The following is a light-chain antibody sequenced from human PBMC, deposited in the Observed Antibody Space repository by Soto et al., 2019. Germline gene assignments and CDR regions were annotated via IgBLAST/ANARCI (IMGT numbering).Light chain of an antibody. CDR3: QNYNGAPYA. J-gene: IGKJ2*01. Sequence: DIQMTQSHPSFSALVGARVPTLSRAIKAFRIFVAWYQQKAGKAPSLLIYEASTLQSGVPSRFSGRGSGTAFTLTISSLQPEDVATYFCQNYNGAPYAFGQGTKLEIK. V-gene: IGKV1-27*01. CDR1: KAFRIF. CDR2: EAS.